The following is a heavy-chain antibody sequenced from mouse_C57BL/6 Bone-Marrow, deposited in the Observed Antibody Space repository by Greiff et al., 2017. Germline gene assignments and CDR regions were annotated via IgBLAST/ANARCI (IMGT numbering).Heavy chain of an antibody. J-gene: IGHJ2*01. CDR3: ARSDGYYLYYVDY. D-gene: IGHD2-3*01. CDR2: IDPSDSYT. CDR1: GYTFTSYW. V-gene: IGHV1-59*01. Sequence: QVQLQQPGAELVRPGTSVKLSCKASGYTFTSYWMHWVKQRPGQGLEWIGVIDPSDSYTNYNHKFKGKATLTVDTSSSTAYMQLSSLTSEDSAVYDGARSDGYYLYYVDYWGQGTTLAVSS.